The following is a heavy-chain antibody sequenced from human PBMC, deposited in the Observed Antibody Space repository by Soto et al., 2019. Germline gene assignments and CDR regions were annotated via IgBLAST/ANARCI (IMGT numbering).Heavy chain of an antibody. V-gene: IGHV4-39*01. CDR1: GGSISSSSYY. Sequence: PSETLSLTCTVSGGSISSSSYYWGWIRQPPGKGLEWIGSIYYSGSTYYNPSLKSRVTISVDTSKNQFSLKLSSVTAADTAVYYCARLKVVPAAISWFDPWGQGTLVTV. CDR2: IYYSGST. D-gene: IGHD2-2*01. J-gene: IGHJ5*02. CDR3: ARLKVVPAAISWFDP.